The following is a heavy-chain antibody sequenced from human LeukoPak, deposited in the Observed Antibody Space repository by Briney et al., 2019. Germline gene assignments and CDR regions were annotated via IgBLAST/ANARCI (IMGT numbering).Heavy chain of an antibody. J-gene: IGHJ4*02. V-gene: IGHV3-33*01. Sequence: GRSLRLSCAASGFIFSSYAMHWVRQAPGKGPDWVGIIWFDGSNKYYAESVEGRFTISRDNSKNTLYLRMNSLRAEDTAVYSCARGLGYSYGYGIDYWGQGTLVIASS. D-gene: IGHD5-18*01. CDR2: IWFDGSNK. CDR3: ARGLGYSYGYGIDY. CDR1: GFIFSSYA.